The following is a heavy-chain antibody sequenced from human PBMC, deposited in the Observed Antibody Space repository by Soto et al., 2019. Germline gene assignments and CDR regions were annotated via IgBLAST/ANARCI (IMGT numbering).Heavy chain of an antibody. J-gene: IGHJ4*02. CDR1: GFVSSNYN. CDR3: ASDYGSNWRL. CDR2: INAGNGNT. V-gene: IGHV1-3*01. D-gene: IGHD6-19*01. Sequence: QAHLVQSGAEVKMPGDSVQVSCKASGFVSSNYNFHWVRQAPGQSPEWMGRINAGNGNTQYSQNFQVRVTFTSDASASTAFMELPNLRFEDRAMYYCASDYGSNWRLWGQGTLVSVSS.